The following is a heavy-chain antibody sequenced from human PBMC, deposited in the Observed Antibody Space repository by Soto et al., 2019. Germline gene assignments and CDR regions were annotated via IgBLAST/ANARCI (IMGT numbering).Heavy chain of an antibody. CDR2: IYHSGST. Sequence: SETLSLTCAVSGGSISSGGYSWGWIRQPPGKGLEWIGYIYHSGSTYYNPSLKSRVTISVDRSRNQFSLKLSSVTAADTAVYYCARTRYSAYDLWFDPWGQGTLVTVSS. CDR1: GGSISSGGYS. CDR3: ARTRYSAYDLWFDP. D-gene: IGHD5-12*01. V-gene: IGHV4-30-2*01. J-gene: IGHJ5*02.